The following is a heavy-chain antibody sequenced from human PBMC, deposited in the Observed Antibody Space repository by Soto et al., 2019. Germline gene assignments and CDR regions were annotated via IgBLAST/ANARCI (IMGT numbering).Heavy chain of an antibody. D-gene: IGHD2-15*01. V-gene: IGHV4-59*01. J-gene: IGHJ4*01. CDR2: IYYSGST. CDR3: ARVDCSGGSCYPDY. CDR1: GGSISSYY. Sequence: QVQLQESGPGLVKPSETLSLTCTVSGGSISSYYWSWIRQPPGKGLEWIGYIYYSGSTNYNPSLKSRVTISVDTSKIQYSLKLGSVTAADTAVYYCARVDCSGGSCYPDYWGHGTLVTVSS.